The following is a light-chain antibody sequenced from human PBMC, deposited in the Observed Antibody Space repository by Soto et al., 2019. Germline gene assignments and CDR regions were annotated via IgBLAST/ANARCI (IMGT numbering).Light chain of an antibody. J-gene: IGKJ1*01. CDR1: QSISSW. CDR2: NTS. CDR3: QYWSDYCWT. V-gene: IGKV1-5*03. Sequence: DIQLTQSPSTLSTSVGDRVTISCRASQSISSWLAWYQQKPGKAPKRLIYNTSNLESGVPPRFGGSGCGTEFTLSISSLQPDDFATYSGQYWSDYCWTFGQGTKVEVK.